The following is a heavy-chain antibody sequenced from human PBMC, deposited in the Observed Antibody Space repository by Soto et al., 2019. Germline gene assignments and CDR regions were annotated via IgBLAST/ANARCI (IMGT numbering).Heavy chain of an antibody. Sequence: QVQLQESGPGLVKPSETLSLTCTVSGGSVSSGSYYWSWIRQPPGKGLEWIGYIYYSGSTNYNPSLKSRVTTSVDTSKNQFSLNLSSVTAADTAVYYCARGIEGWYQGRYYYGMDVWGQGTTVTVSS. CDR1: GGSVSSGSYY. CDR2: IYYSGST. V-gene: IGHV4-61*01. CDR3: ARGIEGWYQGRYYYGMDV. D-gene: IGHD6-19*01. J-gene: IGHJ6*02.